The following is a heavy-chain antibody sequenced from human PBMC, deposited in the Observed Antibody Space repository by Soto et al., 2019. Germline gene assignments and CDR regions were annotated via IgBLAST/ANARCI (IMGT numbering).Heavy chain of an antibody. CDR3: ARGPPTTTVTDDYYYYGMDV. CDR2: INHSGST. D-gene: IGHD4-17*01. CDR1: GGSFSGYY. J-gene: IGHJ6*02. Sequence: QVQLQQWGAGLLKPSETLSLTCAVYGGSFSGYYWSWIRQPPGKGLEWIGEINHSGSTNYNPSLKSRVTISVDTSKNQFSLKLSSVTAADTAVYYCARGPPTTTVTDDYYYYGMDVWGQGTTVTVSS. V-gene: IGHV4-34*01.